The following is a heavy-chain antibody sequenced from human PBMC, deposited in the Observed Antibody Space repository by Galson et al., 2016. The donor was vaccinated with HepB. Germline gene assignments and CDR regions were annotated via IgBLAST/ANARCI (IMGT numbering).Heavy chain of an antibody. V-gene: IGHV1-46*03. CDR2: INPSAGST. J-gene: IGHJ6*02. CDR1: GYTFTNYN. CDR3: ARGRYYGMDV. Sequence: SVKVSCKASGYTFTNYNMHWVRQAPGQGLEWMGIINPSAGSTSYAQKFQGRVTMTRDTSTGTVYMELSSLRTEDTAVYYCARGRYYGMDVWGQGATVTVSS.